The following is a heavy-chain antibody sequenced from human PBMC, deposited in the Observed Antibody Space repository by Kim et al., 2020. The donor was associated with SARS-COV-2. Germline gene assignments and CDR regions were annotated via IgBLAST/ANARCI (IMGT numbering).Heavy chain of an antibody. D-gene: IGHD6-13*01. CDR1: GFAFSSYA. CDR2: ISGSNINT. V-gene: IGHV3-23*01. CDR3: AKDLRGSTWYRYYFDY. Sequence: GGSLRLSCAASGFAFSSYAMSWVRQAPGKGLEWVSAISGSNINTYYADSVKGRFTISRDNSKNTLYLQMKSLRAEDTAIYYCAKDLRGSTWYRYYFDYWGQGTLVTVSS. J-gene: IGHJ4*02.